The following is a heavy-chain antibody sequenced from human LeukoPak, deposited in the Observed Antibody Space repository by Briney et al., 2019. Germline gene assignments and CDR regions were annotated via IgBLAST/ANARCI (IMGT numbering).Heavy chain of an antibody. CDR1: GFTFSSNA. CDR3: AKDLGGVGGSGFPGY. V-gene: IGHV3-23*01. CDR2: ISGSGSDT. Sequence: PGGSLRLSCAASGFTFSSNAMSWVRQVPGKGLEWISAISGSGSDTYYADSVKGRFTISRDNSKSTLYLQMNSLRAEDTALYYCAKDLGGVGGSGFPGYWGQGTLVTVSS. D-gene: IGHD3-10*01. J-gene: IGHJ4*02.